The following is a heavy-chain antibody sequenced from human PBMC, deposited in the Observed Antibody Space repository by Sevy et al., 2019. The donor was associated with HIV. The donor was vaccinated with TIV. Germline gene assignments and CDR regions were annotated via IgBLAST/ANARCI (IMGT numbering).Heavy chain of an antibody. V-gene: IGHV3-30*18. CDR3: AKDLGAGISAFDI. D-gene: IGHD2-15*01. J-gene: IGHJ3*02. Sequence: GGSLRLSCAASGFTFSSYGMHWVRQAPGKGLEWVAVISYDGSNKYYAYSVKGRFTISRDNSKNTLYLQMNSLRAEDTAVYYCAKDLGAGISAFDIWGQGTMVTVSS. CDR1: GFTFSSYG. CDR2: ISYDGSNK.